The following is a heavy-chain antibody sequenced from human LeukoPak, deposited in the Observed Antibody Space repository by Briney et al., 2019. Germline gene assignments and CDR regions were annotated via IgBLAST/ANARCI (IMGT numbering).Heavy chain of an antibody. CDR2: ISAYNGNT. V-gene: IGHV1-18*01. J-gene: IGHJ6*03. CDR3: ARSIGSSSWSYYYYYYMDV. D-gene: IGHD6-13*01. CDR1: GYTFTSYG. Sequence: ASVTVSCKASGYTFTSYGISWVRQAPGQGLEWMGWISAYNGNTNYAQKLQGRVTMTTDTSTSTAYMELRSLRSDDTAVYYCARSIGSSSWSYYYYYYMDVWGKGTTVTVSS.